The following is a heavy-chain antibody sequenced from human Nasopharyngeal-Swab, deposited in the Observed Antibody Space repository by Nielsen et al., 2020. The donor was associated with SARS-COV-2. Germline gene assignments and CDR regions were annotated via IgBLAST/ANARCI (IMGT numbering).Heavy chain of an antibody. CDR3: ARLRPSHTSSGYYFQIDY. CDR2: IDPSDSYT. Sequence: GESLKISCKGSGYSFTSYWISWVRQMPGKGLEWMGRIDPSDSYTNYSPSFQGHVTISTDKSIYTAYLQWSSLKASDTAMYYCARLRPSHTSSGYYFQIDYRGQGTLVTVSS. V-gene: IGHV5-10-1*01. J-gene: IGHJ4*02. D-gene: IGHD3-22*01. CDR1: GYSFTSYW.